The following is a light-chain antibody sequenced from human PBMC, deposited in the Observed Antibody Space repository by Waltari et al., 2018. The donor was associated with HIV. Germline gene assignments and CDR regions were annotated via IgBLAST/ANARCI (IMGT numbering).Light chain of an antibody. J-gene: IGLJ3*02. Sequence: QLVLTQSPSASAFLGASVKITCTLNGGLSSYAIAWHQHQPEKGPRYLMKLKSDGSHNREDEIPDRFSASNSGADHHLTISSLQSEDYYYYCQTWDTGPVFGGGTKLTVL. CDR2: LKSDGSH. CDR3: QTWDTGPV. CDR1: GGLSSYA. V-gene: IGLV4-69*01.